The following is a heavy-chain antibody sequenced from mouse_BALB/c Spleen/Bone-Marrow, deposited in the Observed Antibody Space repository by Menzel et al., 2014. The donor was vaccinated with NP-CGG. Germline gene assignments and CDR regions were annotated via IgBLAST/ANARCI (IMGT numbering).Heavy chain of an antibody. Sequence: QVQLQQPGAELVKPGASVKLSCKASGYTFTSYYLYWVKQRPGQGLEWIGEINPSNGDTNFNEKFKSKASLTVDISSNTTYMQLSSLTSEDSAVYYCTRYDGYFTLFAYWGQGALVTVSA. CDR2: INPSNGDT. V-gene: IGHV1-53*01. CDR3: TRYDGYFTLFAY. CDR1: GYTFTSYY. D-gene: IGHD2-3*01. J-gene: IGHJ3*01.